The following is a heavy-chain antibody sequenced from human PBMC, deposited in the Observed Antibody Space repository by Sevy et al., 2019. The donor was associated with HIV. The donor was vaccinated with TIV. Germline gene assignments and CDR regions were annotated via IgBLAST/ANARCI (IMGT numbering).Heavy chain of an antibody. CDR2: LSFACGRI. Sequence: GGSLRLSCVASGFTFSKYSMSWVRQTPGKGLEWVSTLSFACGRINYADSVKGRFTMSRDDSRNTFYLQMDSLRAEDTAIYYCAREGCSKPHDYSGQGTLVTVSS. CDR1: GFTFSKYS. D-gene: IGHD2-2*01. CDR3: AREGCSKPHDY. J-gene: IGHJ4*02. V-gene: IGHV3-23*01.